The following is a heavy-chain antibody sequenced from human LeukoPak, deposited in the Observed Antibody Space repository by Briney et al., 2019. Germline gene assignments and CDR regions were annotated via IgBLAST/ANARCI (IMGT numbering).Heavy chain of an antibody. CDR1: GFTFSSYS. CDR2: ISSSSSTM. Sequence: GGSLRLSCAASGFTFSSYSMNWVRQAPGKGLEWVSYISSSSSTMYYADSVKGRFTISRDNAKNSLYLQMNSLRAEDTAVYYCAKIPAVPAAIIYYYYMDVWGKGTTVTVSS. J-gene: IGHJ6*03. V-gene: IGHV3-48*04. CDR3: AKIPAVPAAIIYYYYMDV. D-gene: IGHD2-2*02.